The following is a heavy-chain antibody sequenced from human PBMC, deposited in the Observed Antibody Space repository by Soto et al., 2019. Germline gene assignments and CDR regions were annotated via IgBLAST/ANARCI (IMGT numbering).Heavy chain of an antibody. CDR3: ARESRYCSGGSCYFLPGIDY. CDR2: ISGYNGNT. CDR1: GYTFTNYG. J-gene: IGHJ4*02. V-gene: IGHV1-18*01. D-gene: IGHD2-15*01. Sequence: ASVKVSCKASGYTFTNYGFSWVRQAPGQGLEWMGWISGYNGNTNYAERLQGRVTMTTDTSTSTAYMELKSLRYDDTAVYYCARESRYCSGGSCYFLPGIDYWGQGTLVTVSS.